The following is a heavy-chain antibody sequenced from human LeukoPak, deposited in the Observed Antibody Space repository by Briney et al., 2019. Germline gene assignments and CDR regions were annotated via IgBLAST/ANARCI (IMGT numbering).Heavy chain of an antibody. D-gene: IGHD6-13*01. Sequence: ASVKVSCKASGGTFSSYTISWVRQAPGQGLELMGRNIPILGIANYAQKFQGRVTITADKSTSTAYMELSSLRSEDTAVYYCVRAAGWYYFDYWGQGTLVTVSS. CDR2: NIPILGIA. J-gene: IGHJ4*02. CDR3: VRAAGWYYFDY. CDR1: GGTFSSYT. V-gene: IGHV1-69*02.